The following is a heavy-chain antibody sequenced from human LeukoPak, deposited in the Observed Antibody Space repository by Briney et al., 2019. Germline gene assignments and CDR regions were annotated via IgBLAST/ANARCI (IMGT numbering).Heavy chain of an antibody. D-gene: IGHD1-26*01. CDR1: GFTFSNYM. Sequence: GGSLRLSCAASGFTFSNYMMHWVRQAPGKGLVWVSRIKSDGITITYADSVKGRFTISRDNAKNTLYLQMNSLRGDDTAVYYCAKDVGKWESLHFFDYWGQGTLVTVSS. V-gene: IGHV3-74*01. CDR2: IKSDGITI. CDR3: AKDVGKWESLHFFDY. J-gene: IGHJ4*02.